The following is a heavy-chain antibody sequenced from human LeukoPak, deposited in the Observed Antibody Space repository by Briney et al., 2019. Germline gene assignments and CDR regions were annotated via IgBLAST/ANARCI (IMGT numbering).Heavy chain of an antibody. CDR1: GFTFGDYY. V-gene: IGHV3-11*04. Sequence: GGSLRLSCAASGFTFGDYYMSWIRQAPGKGLEWVSYISSSGSTIYYADSVKGRFTISRDKAKNSLYLQMNSLRAEDTAVYYCASTLAANIDYWGQGTLVTVSS. CDR2: ISSSGSTI. J-gene: IGHJ4*02. CDR3: ASTLAANIDY. D-gene: IGHD6-6*01.